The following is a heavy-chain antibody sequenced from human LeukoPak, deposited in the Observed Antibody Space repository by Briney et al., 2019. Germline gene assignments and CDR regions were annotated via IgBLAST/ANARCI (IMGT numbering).Heavy chain of an antibody. D-gene: IGHD4-23*01. CDR3: ARGDYGGNSGDFQH. V-gene: IGHV3-64*01. CDR2: ISSNGGST. Sequence: PGGSLRPSCAASGFTFSSYAMHWVRQAPGKGLEYVSAISSNGGSTYYANSVKGRFTISRDNSKNTLYLQMGSLRAEDMAVYYCARGDYGGNSGDFQHWGQGTLVTVSS. CDR1: GFTFSSYA. J-gene: IGHJ1*01.